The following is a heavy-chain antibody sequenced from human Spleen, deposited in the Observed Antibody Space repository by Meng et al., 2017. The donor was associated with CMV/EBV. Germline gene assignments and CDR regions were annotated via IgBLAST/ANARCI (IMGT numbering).Heavy chain of an antibody. CDR3: ARQYSSSWVPFDY. CDR1: GYNFTGNY. Sequence: CKASGYNFTGNYMHWVRQAPGQGFEWMGRINPNSGGTNYAQKFQGRVTMTRDTSINTAYMELSSLRSDDTAVYYCARQYSSSWVPFDYWGQGTLVTVSS. CDR2: INPNSGGT. V-gene: IGHV1-2*06. D-gene: IGHD6-13*01. J-gene: IGHJ4*02.